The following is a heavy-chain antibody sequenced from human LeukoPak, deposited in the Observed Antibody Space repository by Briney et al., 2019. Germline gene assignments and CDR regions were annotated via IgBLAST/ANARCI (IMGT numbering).Heavy chain of an antibody. CDR1: GFTLSTYA. CDR2: TSSNRSNT. V-gene: IGHV3-64*01. Sequence: PGGFLRPSCAAPGFTLSTYAMDWVRQAPGKGLGYVSSTSSNRSNTYYANAVKGRFTISRDKSKNTLYLQMGSLRAEDMAVYYCARGGVGPYGDCGDYWGQGTLVTVSS. J-gene: IGHJ4*02. D-gene: IGHD4-17*01. CDR3: ARGGVGPYGDCGDY.